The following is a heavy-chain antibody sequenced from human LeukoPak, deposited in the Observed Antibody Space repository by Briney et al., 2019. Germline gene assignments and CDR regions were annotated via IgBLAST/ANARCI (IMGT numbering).Heavy chain of an antibody. J-gene: IGHJ4*02. Sequence: GESLKISCKGSGYSFTSSWIGWVRQMPGKGLEWMGIIYPGDSDTRYSPSFQGQVTISVDKSINTAYVQWSSLKASDTAMYYCARHRGSCSRASCCADYWGQGTLVTVSS. D-gene: IGHD2-2*01. V-gene: IGHV5-51*01. CDR1: GYSFTSSW. CDR2: IYPGDSDT. CDR3: ARHRGSCSRASCCADY.